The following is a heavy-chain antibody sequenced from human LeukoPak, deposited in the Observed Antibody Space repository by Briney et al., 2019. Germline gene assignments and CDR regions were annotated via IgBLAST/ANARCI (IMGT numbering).Heavy chain of an antibody. D-gene: IGHD1-7*01. V-gene: IGHV4-34*01. CDR1: GRSFSGYY. J-gene: IGHJ4*02. CDR3: AGYNWNYKDLDY. CDR2: INHSGST. Sequence: SETLSLTCAVYGRSFSGYYWSWIRQPPGKGLEWIGEINHSGSTNYNPSLKSRVTISVDTSKNQFSLKLSSVTAADTAVYYCAGYNWNYKDLDYWGQGTLVTVSS.